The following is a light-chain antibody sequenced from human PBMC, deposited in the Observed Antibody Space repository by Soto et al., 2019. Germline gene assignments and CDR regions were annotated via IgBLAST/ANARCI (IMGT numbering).Light chain of an antibody. Sequence: QSVLTQPPSVSAAPGQKVTISCSGTSSNIGRNYVAWYQQLPGTAPKLLIYDNDKRPSGIPDRFSGSKSGTSATPGITGPQAWGEAGYYCGTWDSSLSDAVVFGEGTKLTVL. CDR1: SSNIGRNY. V-gene: IGLV1-51*01. CDR2: DND. J-gene: IGLJ2*01. CDR3: GTWDSSLSDAVV.